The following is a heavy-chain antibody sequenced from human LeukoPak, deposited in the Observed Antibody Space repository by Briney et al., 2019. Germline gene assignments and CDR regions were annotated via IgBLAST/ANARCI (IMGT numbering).Heavy chain of an antibody. CDR3: ARVGSSRGWFDP. V-gene: IGHV3-11*01. CDR2: ISSSGTTT. CDR1: GFTFSDHY. J-gene: IGHJ5*02. Sequence: GGTLRLSCTGSGFTFSDHYMTWIRQAPGKGLGWISYISSSGTTTYYADSVKGRFTISRANAKTSVYLQMEGLRADDTAVYYCARVGSSRGWFDPWGHGTLVTVSS. D-gene: IGHD3-10*01.